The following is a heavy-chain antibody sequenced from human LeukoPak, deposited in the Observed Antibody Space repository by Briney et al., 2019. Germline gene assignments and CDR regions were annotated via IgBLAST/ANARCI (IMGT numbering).Heavy chain of an antibody. J-gene: IGHJ6*03. Sequence: SETLSLTCTVSGGSISSYYWSWIRQPPGKGLEWIGYIYYSGSTNCNPSLKSRVTISVDTSKNQFSLKLSSVTAADTAVYYCARVGNSYGYYMDVWGKGTTVTVSS. CDR2: IYYSGST. D-gene: IGHD5-18*01. V-gene: IGHV4-59*01. CDR1: GGSISSYY. CDR3: ARVGNSYGYYMDV.